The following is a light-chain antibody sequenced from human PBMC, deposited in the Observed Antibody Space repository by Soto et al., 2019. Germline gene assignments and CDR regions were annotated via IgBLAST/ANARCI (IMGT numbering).Light chain of an antibody. J-gene: IGLJ2*01. CDR2: EVS. CDR1: RSDVGGYNY. V-gene: IGLV2-14*01. CDR3: SSFSSTSTIV. Sequence: QSALTQPASVSGSPGQSITISCIGSRSDVGGYNYVSWYQHHPGRVPKPMIFEVSDRPSGVSSRFSGSKSGNTAYLTISGLQAEDEADYYCSSFSSTSTIVFGGGTKLTVL.